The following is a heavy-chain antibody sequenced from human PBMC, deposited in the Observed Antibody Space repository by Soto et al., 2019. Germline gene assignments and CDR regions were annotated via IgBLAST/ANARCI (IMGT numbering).Heavy chain of an antibody. CDR1: GFTFSSYW. CDR2: IKQDGSEK. CDR3: ARDQYYDSSGYYPLDY. V-gene: IGHV3-7*01. J-gene: IGHJ4*02. D-gene: IGHD3-22*01. Sequence: GGSLRLSCAASGFTFSSYWMSWVHQAPGKGLEWVANIKQDGSEKYYVDSVKGRFTISRDNAKNSLYLQMNSLRAEDTAVYYCARDQYYDSSGYYPLDYWGQGTLVTVSS.